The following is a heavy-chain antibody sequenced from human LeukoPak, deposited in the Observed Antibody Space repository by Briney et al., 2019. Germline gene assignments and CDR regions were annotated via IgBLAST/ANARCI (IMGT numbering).Heavy chain of an antibody. J-gene: IGHJ6*02. D-gene: IGHD2-15*01. V-gene: IGHV3-64*02. Sequence: QAGGSLRLSCSASGFTFSSYAMHWVRQAPGKGLEYVSAINSNGGTTYYSDSVKGRFTISRDNSKNTLYLQMGSLRAEDMAVYYCAREVGVSARDYFYGMDVWGQGTTVTVSS. CDR1: GFTFSSYA. CDR2: INSNGGTT. CDR3: AREVGVSARDYFYGMDV.